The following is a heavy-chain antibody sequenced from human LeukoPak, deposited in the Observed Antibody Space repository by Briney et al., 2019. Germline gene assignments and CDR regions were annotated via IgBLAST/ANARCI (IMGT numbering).Heavy chain of an antibody. J-gene: IGHJ6*02. D-gene: IGHD2-2*01. Sequence: GGSLRLSCATSGFTFSYYGMHWVRQAPGKGLEWVAVISYDGSNKYYADSVKGRFTISRDNSKNTLYLQMNSLRAEDTAVYYCARDKGLVPAAAIYCYYYYGMDVWGQGTTVTVSS. CDR1: GFTFSYYG. CDR3: ARDKGLVPAAAIYCYYYYGMDV. CDR2: ISYDGSNK. V-gene: IGHV3-30*19.